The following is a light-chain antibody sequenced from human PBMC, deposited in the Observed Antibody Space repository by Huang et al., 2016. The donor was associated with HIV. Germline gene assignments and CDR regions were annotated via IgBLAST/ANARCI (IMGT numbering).Light chain of an antibody. V-gene: IGKV4-1*01. J-gene: IGKJ4*01. CDR3: QQYYSLPLT. Sequence: DIVMTQSSDSLAVSLGERATINCKSSQSVLYSSNNKNYLAWYQQKPGQPPKLLIYWASTRESGVPDRFSGSGSGTDFTLTISNLQAEDVAIYYCQQYYSLPLTFGGGTKVEIK. CDR2: WAS. CDR1: QSVLYSSNNKNY.